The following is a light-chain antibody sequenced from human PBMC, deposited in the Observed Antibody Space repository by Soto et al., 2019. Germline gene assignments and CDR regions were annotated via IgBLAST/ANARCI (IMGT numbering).Light chain of an antibody. CDR1: QSVSSSY. CDR2: GAS. J-gene: IGKJ4*01. Sequence: EIVLTQSPGTLSLSPGERATLSCRASQSVSSSYLAWYQQKPGQAPRLLIYGASSRATGIPDRFSGSGSGTDCPLTISRLEPEDFAVYYCQQYGRSPLLTFGGGTKVEIK. CDR3: QQYGRSPLLT. V-gene: IGKV3-20*01.